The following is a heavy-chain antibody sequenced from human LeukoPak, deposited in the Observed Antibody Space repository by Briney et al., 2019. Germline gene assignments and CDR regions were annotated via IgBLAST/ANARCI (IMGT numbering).Heavy chain of an antibody. J-gene: IGHJ4*02. Sequence: GGSLRLSCAASGFTFSSYSMNWVRQAPGKGLEWVSYISSSSSTIYYADSVKGRFTISRDNAKNSLYLQMNSLRAEDTAVYYCARDLITMVRGVFDYWGQGTLVTVSS. CDR3: ARDLITMVRGVFDY. D-gene: IGHD3-10*01. CDR1: GFTFSSYS. V-gene: IGHV3-48*04. CDR2: ISSSSSTI.